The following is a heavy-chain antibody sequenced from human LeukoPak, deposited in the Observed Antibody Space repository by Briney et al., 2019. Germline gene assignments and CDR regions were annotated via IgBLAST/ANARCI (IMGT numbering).Heavy chain of an antibody. Sequence: PSEPLSLTCAVSGGSISSGGYSWSWIRQPPGKGLEWIGYIYHSGSTYCNPSLKSRVTISVDRSKNQFSLELSSVTAADTAVYYCARNYFDSSGYPQYYFDYWGQGTLVTVS. CDR3: ARNYFDSSGYPQYYFDY. V-gene: IGHV4-30-2*01. J-gene: IGHJ4*02. CDR1: GGSISSGGYS. CDR2: IYHSGST. D-gene: IGHD3-22*01.